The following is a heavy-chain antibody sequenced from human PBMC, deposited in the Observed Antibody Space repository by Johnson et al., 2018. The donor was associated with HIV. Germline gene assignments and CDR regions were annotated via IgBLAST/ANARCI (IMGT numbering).Heavy chain of an antibody. Sequence: AMHWVRQAPGKGLEWVAVISYDGSNKYYTDSVRGRFTISRANSKNTLYVQMNSLRAEDTAVYYCARDVRWLPDAFDIWGQGTMVTVSS. CDR3: ARDVRWLPDAFDI. D-gene: IGHD5-24*01. J-gene: IGHJ3*02. CDR2: ISYDGSNK. CDR1: A. V-gene: IGHV3-30*04.